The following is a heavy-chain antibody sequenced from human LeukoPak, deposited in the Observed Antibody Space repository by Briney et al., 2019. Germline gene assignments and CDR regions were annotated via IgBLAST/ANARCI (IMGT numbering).Heavy chain of an antibody. J-gene: IGHJ4*02. V-gene: IGHV3-11*04. CDR2: ISSSGSTI. CDR3: AKDRSFVITPFDY. Sequence: GGSLRLSCAASGFTFSDYYMSWIRQAPGKGLEWVSYISSSGSTIYYADSVKGRFTLSRDNSNNTLYLQMNSLRAEDTAVYYCAKDRSFVITPFDYWGQGTLVTVSS. D-gene: IGHD3-22*01. CDR1: GFTFSDYY.